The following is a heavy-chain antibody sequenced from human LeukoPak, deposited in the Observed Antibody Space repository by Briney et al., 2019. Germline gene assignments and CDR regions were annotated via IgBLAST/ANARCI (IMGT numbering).Heavy chain of an antibody. J-gene: IGHJ4*02. CDR3: ARASSKNQEVDY. CDR2: IYYSGST. Sequence: SETLSLTCTVPGGSISSHYWRWIRQPPGKGLEWIGYIYYSGSTNYNPSLKSRVTISVDTSKDQFSLKLSSVTAADTAVYYCARASSKNQEVDYWGQGTLVTVSS. V-gene: IGHV4-59*11. D-gene: IGHD1-14*01. CDR1: GGSISSHY.